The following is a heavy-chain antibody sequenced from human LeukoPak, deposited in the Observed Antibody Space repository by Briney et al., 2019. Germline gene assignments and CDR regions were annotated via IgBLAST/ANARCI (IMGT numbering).Heavy chain of an antibody. CDR1: GFSMSVHW. V-gene: IGHV3-7*01. Sequence: GGSLRLSCEASGFSMSVHWMSWVRQAPGKGLEWVGNIKQDGSERNYVDSVKGRFTISRDNAKKSLYLQMNSLRAEDTAVYYCARDCGAYYHFFDYWGQGTLVTVSS. J-gene: IGHJ4*02. CDR2: IKQDGSER. CDR3: ARDCGAYYHFFDY. D-gene: IGHD3-22*01.